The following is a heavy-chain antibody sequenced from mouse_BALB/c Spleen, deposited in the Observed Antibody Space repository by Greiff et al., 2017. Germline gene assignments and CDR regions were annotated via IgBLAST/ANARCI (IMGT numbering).Heavy chain of an antibody. D-gene: IGHD4-1*01. J-gene: IGHJ3*01. Sequence: QVQLQQSAAELARPGASVKMSCKASGYTFTSYTMHWVKQRPGQGLEWIGYINPSSGYTEYNQKFKDKTTLTADKSSSTAYMQLSSLTSEDSAVYYCARGRRPLANWDWFAYWGQGTLVTVSA. CDR3: ARGRRPLANWDWFAY. V-gene: IGHV1-4*02. CDR2: INPSSGYT. CDR1: GYTFTSYT.